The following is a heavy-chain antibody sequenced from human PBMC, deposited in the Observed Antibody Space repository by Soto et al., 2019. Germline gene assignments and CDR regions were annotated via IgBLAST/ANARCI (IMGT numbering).Heavy chain of an antibody. CDR1: GFTVSSNY. CDR3: ARATVTTAGAFDI. CDR2: IYSGGST. Sequence: EVQLVESGGGLVQPGGSLRLSCAASGFTVSSNYMSWVRQAPGKGLEWVSVIYSGGSTYYADSVKGRFTISRHNSKNTLYLQMNSLRAEDTAVYYCARATVTTAGAFDIWGQGTMVTFSS. J-gene: IGHJ3*02. V-gene: IGHV3-53*04. D-gene: IGHD4-17*01.